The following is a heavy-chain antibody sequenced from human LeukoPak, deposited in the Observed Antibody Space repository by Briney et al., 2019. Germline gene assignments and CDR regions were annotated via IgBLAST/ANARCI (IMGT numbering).Heavy chain of an antibody. J-gene: IGHJ5*02. D-gene: IGHD3-22*01. Sequence: GGSLRLSCAASGFTFSRYWIHWVRQAPGKGLEWVSRINPDGSTTTYADSVKGRFTVSRDNAKNTVYLQMNSLRAEDTALYHCVRVLSGSWDWFDPWGQGTLVTVSS. CDR1: GFTFSRYW. CDR3: VRVLSGSWDWFDP. V-gene: IGHV3-74*01. CDR2: INPDGSTT.